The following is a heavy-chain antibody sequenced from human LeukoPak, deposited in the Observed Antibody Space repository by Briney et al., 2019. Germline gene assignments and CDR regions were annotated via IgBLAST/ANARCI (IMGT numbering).Heavy chain of an antibody. Sequence: GGSLRLPCAASGFTFSSYSMNWVRQAPGKGLEWVSYISSSSSTIYYADSVKGRFTISRDNAKNSLYLQINSLRAEDTAVYYCARDLEYLGWDYWGQGTLVTVSS. CDR1: GFTFSSYS. V-gene: IGHV3-48*01. CDR3: ARDLEYLGWDY. CDR2: ISSSSSTI. D-gene: IGHD2/OR15-2a*01. J-gene: IGHJ4*02.